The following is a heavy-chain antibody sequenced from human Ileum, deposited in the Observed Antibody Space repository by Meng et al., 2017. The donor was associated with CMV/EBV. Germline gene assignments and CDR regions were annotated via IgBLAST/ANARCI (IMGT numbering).Heavy chain of an antibody. D-gene: IGHD4-17*01. J-gene: IGHJ6*02. CDR1: GFTFSSYE. V-gene: IGHV3-48*03. CDR2: ISSSGSTI. CDR3: ARGGDSSYYYYYGMDV. Sequence: GGSLRLSCAASGFTFSSYEMNWVRQAPGKGLEWVSYISSSGSTIYYADSVKGRFTISRDNAKNSLYLQMNSLRAEDTAVYYCARGGDSSYYYYYGMDVWGQGTTVTVSS.